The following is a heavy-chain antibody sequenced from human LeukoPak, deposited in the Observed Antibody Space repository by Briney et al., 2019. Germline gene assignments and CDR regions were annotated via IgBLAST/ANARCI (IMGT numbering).Heavy chain of an antibody. CDR1: GFTFSSYA. D-gene: IGHD5-24*01. Sequence: GGSLRLSCAASGFTFSSYAMSWVRQAPGKGLEWVSAISGSGGSTYYADSVKGRFTISRDNSKNTLYLQMNSLRAEDTAVYYCASPLLDGYNGLSPGGAFDIWGQGTMVTVSS. CDR2: ISGSGGST. CDR3: ASPLLDGYNGLSPGGAFDI. V-gene: IGHV3-23*01. J-gene: IGHJ3*02.